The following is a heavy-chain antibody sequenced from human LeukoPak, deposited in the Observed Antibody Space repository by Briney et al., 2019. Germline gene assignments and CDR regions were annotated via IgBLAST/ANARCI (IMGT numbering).Heavy chain of an antibody. D-gene: IGHD4-23*01. V-gene: IGHV3-21*01. CDR2: ISTSSSYI. J-gene: IGHJ4*02. CDR1: GFTLSSYS. CDR3: ASRNSLFI. Sequence: GSLRLSCAASGFTLSSYSMNWVRQTPGKGLEWVSSISTSSSYIYYADSVKGRFTISRDNARKSVSLQMNSLRVEDTAVYYCASRNSLFIWGQGTLVTVSS.